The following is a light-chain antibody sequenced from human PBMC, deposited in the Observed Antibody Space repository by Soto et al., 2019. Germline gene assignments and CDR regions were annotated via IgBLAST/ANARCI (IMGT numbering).Light chain of an antibody. CDR1: SSDVGSYNL. CDR3: CSYAGSSTLYV. CDR2: EVS. J-gene: IGLJ1*01. Sequence: QSALTQPASVSGSPGQSITISCTGTSSDVGSYNLVSWYQQHPGKAPKLMIYEVSKRPSGVSNRFSGSKSGNTASLTISGIQAEDGADYYCCSYAGSSTLYVFGTGTKLTVL. V-gene: IGLV2-23*02.